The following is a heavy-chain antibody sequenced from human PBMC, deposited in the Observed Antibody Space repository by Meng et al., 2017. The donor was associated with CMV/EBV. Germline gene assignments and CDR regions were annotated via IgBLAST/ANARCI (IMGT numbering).Heavy chain of an antibody. Sequence: GESLKISCVASGFSFSDYYMSWIRQAPGKGLEYISYISGSGRIKYSADSVKGRFTISRDNAKNSLYLQMNSLRAEDTAIYYCTRNHEYGDQRYGTDVWGQGTTVTVSS. CDR2: ISGSGRIK. V-gene: IGHV3-11*04. D-gene: IGHD4-17*01. CDR3: TRNHEYGDQRYGTDV. CDR1: GFSFSDYY. J-gene: IGHJ6*02.